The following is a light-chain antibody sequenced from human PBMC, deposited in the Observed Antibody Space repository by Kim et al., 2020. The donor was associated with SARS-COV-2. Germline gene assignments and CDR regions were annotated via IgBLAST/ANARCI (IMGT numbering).Light chain of an antibody. CDR2: EKN. V-gene: IGLV3-19*01. CDR3: GSRDNNGPGV. J-gene: IGLJ3*02. Sequence: GKKGRNNCLGERLRKYPASLDQKKARQAPKLGMQEKNKVRPSGVPDRISGSNLGHKAIFANSGAQVEDEAAYYCGSRDNNGPGVFGGGTKLTVL. CDR1: RLRKYP.